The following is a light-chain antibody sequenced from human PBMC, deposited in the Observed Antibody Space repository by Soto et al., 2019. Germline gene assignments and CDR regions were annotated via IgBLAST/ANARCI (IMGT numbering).Light chain of an antibody. Sequence: QSALTQPASVSGSPGQSITISCTGRSTDVGGYDYVSWYQQHPDKAPKLLIYGVSNRPSGTSNRFSGSKSGNTASLTISGLQPDDEADYYCSSFTGSSSLVFGGGTKLTVL. J-gene: IGLJ3*02. CDR3: SSFTGSSSLV. CDR1: STDVGGYDY. V-gene: IGLV2-14*01. CDR2: GVS.